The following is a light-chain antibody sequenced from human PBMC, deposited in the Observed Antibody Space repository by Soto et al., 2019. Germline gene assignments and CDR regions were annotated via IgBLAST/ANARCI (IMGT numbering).Light chain of an antibody. CDR1: QSVSSK. CDR2: SAS. Sequence: EIVMTQSPATLSLSPGQRATLSCRASQSVSSKLAWYQQRPGQAPRLLIYSASTRATGIPARFSGSGSGTEFTLTISSLQSEDFAVYYCHQYNHWLTWTFGQGT. V-gene: IGKV3-15*01. J-gene: IGKJ1*01. CDR3: HQYNHWLTWT.